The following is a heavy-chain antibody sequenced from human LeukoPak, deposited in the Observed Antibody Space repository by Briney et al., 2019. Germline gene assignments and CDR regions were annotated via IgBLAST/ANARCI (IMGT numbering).Heavy chain of an antibody. V-gene: IGHV3-23*01. CDR3: ATVMTRTVVLGVPPSDY. CDR2: ISGSGGST. J-gene: IGHJ4*02. D-gene: IGHD3-10*01. Sequence: PGGSLRLSCAVSGFTFSSDAMSSGRQAPGKGLEWVSAISGSGGSTYYADSVKGRFTISRDNSKNTLYLQMNSLRAEDTAVYYCATVMTRTVVLGVPPSDYWGQGTLVTVSS. CDR1: GFTFSSDA.